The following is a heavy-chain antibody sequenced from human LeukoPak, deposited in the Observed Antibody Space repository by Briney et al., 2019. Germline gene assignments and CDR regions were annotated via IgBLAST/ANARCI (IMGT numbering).Heavy chain of an antibody. V-gene: IGHV4-34*01. CDR3: ARGSFPSEALWFGDNWFDP. CDR2: INHSGST. J-gene: IGHJ5*02. CDR1: GGSFSGYY. Sequence: PSETLSLTCAVYGGSFSGYYWSWIRQPPGKGLEWIGEINHSGSTNYNPSLKSRVTISVDTSKNQFSLKLSSVTAADTAVYYCARGSFPSEALWFGDNWFDPWGQGTLVTVSS. D-gene: IGHD3-10*01.